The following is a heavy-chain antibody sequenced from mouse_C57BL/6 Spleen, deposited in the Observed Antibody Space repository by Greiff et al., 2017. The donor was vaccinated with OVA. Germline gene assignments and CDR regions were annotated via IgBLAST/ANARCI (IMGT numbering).Heavy chain of an antibody. D-gene: IGHD2-10*02. J-gene: IGHJ2*01. V-gene: IGHV1-52*01. CDR1: GYTFTSYW. CDR2: IDPSDSET. CDR3: AKALYGNYEDYFDY. Sequence: QVQLQQPGAELVRPGSSVKLSCKASGYTFTSYWMHWVKQRPIQGLEWIGNIDPSDSETHYNQKFKDKATLTVDKSSSTAYMQLSSLTSEDSAFDYCAKALYGNYEDYFDYWGQGTTLTVSS.